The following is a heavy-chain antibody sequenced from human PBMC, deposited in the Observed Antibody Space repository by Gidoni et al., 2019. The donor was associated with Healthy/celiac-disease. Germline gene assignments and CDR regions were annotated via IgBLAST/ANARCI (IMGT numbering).Heavy chain of an antibody. V-gene: IGHV3-21*01. CDR2: ISSSSSYI. D-gene: IGHD3-3*01. CDR3: ASDDFWSGYYPFDY. Sequence: EVQLVESGGGLVKPGGSLRLSCAASGFTFSSYSMNWVRQAPGKGLEWFSSISSSSSYIYYADSVKGRFTISRDNAKNSLYLQMNSLRAEDTAVYYCASDDFWSGYYPFDYWGQGTLVTVSS. J-gene: IGHJ4*02. CDR1: GFTFSSYS.